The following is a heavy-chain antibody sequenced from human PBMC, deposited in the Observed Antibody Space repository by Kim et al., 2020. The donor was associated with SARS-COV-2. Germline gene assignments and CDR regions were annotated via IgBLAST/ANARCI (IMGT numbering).Heavy chain of an antibody. V-gene: IGHV4-38-2*02. Sequence: SETLSLTCNVSGYSISSGYFWGWIRQPPGRGLEWIGSISHSGSTYYRPSLASRVTISIDTSKNQFSLKLTFVTAADTAVYYCARAPEGYCNGGSCYSFGYWGQGTPVTVS. J-gene: IGHJ4*02. CDR3: ARAPEGYCNGGSCYSFGY. CDR2: ISHSGST. CDR1: GYSISSGYF. D-gene: IGHD2-15*01.